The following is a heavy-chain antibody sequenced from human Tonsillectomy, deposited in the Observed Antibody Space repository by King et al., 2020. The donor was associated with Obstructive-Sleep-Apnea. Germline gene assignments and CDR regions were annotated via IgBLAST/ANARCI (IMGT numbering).Heavy chain of an antibody. J-gene: IGHJ4*02. CDR2: ISYDGSNK. V-gene: IGHV3-30*04. CDR3: ARVSASYYDFWSGYYHGVVY. D-gene: IGHD3-3*01. CDR1: GFTFSSYA. Sequence: VQLVESGGGVVQPGRSLRLSCAASGFTFSSYAMHWVRQAPGKGREWVAVISYDGSNKYYADSVKGRFTISRDNSKNTLYLQMNSLRAEDTAVYYCARVSASYYDFWSGYYHGVVYWGQGTLVTVSS.